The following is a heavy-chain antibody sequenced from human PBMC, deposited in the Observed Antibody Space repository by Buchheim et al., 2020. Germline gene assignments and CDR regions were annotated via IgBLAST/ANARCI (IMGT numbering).Heavy chain of an antibody. CDR3: ARDPRYQWFGELTNTFYYYYYGMDV. V-gene: IGHV1-2*02. D-gene: IGHD3-10*01. J-gene: IGHJ6*02. Sequence: QVQLVQSGAEVKKPGASVKVSCKASGYTFTGYYMHWVRQAPGQGLEWMGWINPNSGGTNYAQKFQGRVTMTRDTSISTAYMELSRLRSDDTAVYYCARDPRYQWFGELTNTFYYYYYGMDVWGQGTT. CDR2: INPNSGGT. CDR1: GYTFTGYY.